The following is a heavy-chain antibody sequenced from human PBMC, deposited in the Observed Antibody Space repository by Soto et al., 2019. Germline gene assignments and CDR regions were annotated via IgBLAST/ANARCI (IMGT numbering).Heavy chain of an antibody. D-gene: IGHD3-10*02. CDR3: ARHFGRVSNNYVAHDY. CDR2: IFPGDSNI. CDR1: GYSFTNYW. Sequence: PGESLKISCKGSGYSFTNYWIGWVRQMPGKGLEWMAMIFPGDSNIRYSPSFEGQVTISADKPISTAYLQWSSLAESDTAMYYCARHFGRVSNNYVAHDYWAQGTLVTVSS. J-gene: IGHJ4*02. V-gene: IGHV5-51*01.